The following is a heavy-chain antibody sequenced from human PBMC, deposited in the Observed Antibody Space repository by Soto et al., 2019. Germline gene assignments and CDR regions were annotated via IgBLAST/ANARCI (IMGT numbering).Heavy chain of an antibody. CDR1: GFTFSSYA. J-gene: IGHJ6*02. D-gene: IGHD6-19*01. CDR2: ISGSGGST. CDR3: AKENARNESKQWLYVFGPHYYYYGMDV. Sequence: GGSLRLSCAASGFTFSSYAMSWVRQAPGKGLEWVSAISGSGGSTYYADSVKGRFTISRDNSKNTLYLQMNSLRAEDTAVNYCAKENARNESKQWLYVFGPHYYYYGMDVWGQGTTVTVSS. V-gene: IGHV3-23*01.